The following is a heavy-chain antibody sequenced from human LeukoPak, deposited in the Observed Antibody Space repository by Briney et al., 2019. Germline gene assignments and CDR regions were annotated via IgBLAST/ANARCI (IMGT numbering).Heavy chain of an antibody. CDR3: ARPVYGYSGYDSYYYYMDV. J-gene: IGHJ6*03. V-gene: IGHV4-34*01. Sequence: SETLSPTCAVYGGPFSGYYWSWIRQPPGKGLELIGDIKHVGSTKYNTSLKSRVTISVDTSRKRFSLGLSSVAAADTAIYYCARPVYGYSGYDSYYYYMDVWGKGTTVTVSS. CDR1: GGPFSGYY. CDR2: IKHVGST. D-gene: IGHD5-12*01.